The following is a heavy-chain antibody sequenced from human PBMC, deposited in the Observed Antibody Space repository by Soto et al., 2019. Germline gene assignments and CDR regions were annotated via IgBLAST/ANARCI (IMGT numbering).Heavy chain of an antibody. J-gene: IGHJ6*03. CDR3: ARDHFSLRAAAGTLAYYMDV. V-gene: IGHV3-11*01. CDR2: ISSSGSTI. D-gene: IGHD6-13*01. CDR1: GFTFSDYY. Sequence: GGSLRLSCAASGFTFSDYYMSWIRQAPGKGLEWVSYISSSGSTIYYADSVKGRFTISRDNAKNSLYLQMNSLRAEDTAVYYCARDHFSLRAAAGTLAYYMDVWGKGTTVTVSS.